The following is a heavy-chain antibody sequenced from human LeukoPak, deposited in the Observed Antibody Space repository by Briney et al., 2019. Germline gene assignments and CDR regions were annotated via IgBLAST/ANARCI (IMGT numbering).Heavy chain of an antibody. J-gene: IGHJ4*02. Sequence: SETLSLTCTVSGGSISSSSYYWGWIRQPAGKGLEWIGRIYTSGSTNYNPSLKSRVTISVDTSKNQFSLKLSSVTAADTAVYYCARDHAAFDYWGQGTLVTVSS. CDR1: GGSISSSSYY. D-gene: IGHD2-15*01. CDR3: ARDHAAFDY. V-gene: IGHV4-61*02. CDR2: IYTSGST.